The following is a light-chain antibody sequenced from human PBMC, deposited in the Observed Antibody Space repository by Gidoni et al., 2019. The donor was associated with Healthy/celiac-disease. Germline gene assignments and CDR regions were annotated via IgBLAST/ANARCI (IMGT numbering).Light chain of an antibody. V-gene: IGKV1-33*01. CDR1: QDISNY. J-gene: IGKJ3*01. CDR2: DAS. CDR3: QQYFNLPFT. Sequence: DIQMTQSPSSLSASEGDRVTIPCQASQDISNYLNRYQQKPGNAPKFLIYDASNLETGVPSRFRGSGSGTVFPFTIGSLHPEVIATYYGQQYFNLPFTFGPGTKVDIK.